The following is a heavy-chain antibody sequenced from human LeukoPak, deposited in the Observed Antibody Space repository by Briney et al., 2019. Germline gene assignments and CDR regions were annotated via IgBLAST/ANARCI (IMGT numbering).Heavy chain of an antibody. J-gene: IGHJ5*02. Sequence: PGGSLRLSCAASGFIVSSNYMSWVRQDPGKGLEWVSVIYSGGATYYADSVKGRFTISRDNSKNMLYLQMNSLRAEDTAVYYCARGPIVGPTKGFDPWGQGTLVTVSS. D-gene: IGHD1-26*01. CDR1: GFIVSSNY. CDR3: ARGPIVGPTKGFDP. V-gene: IGHV3-53*01. CDR2: IYSGGAT.